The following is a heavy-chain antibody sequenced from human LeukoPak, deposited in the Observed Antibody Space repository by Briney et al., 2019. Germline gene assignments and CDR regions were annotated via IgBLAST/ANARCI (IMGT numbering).Heavy chain of an antibody. CDR2: ISWNSGSI. D-gene: IGHD4-11*01. V-gene: IGHV3-9*03. CDR1: GFTFDDYA. CDR3: AKDSGNYVAFDI. J-gene: IGHJ3*02. Sequence: GRSLRLSCAASGFTFDDYAMYWVRQAPGKGLEWVSGISWNSGSIGYADSVKGRFTISRDNAKNSLYLQMNSLRAEDMALYYCAKDSGNYVAFDIWGQGTMVTVSS.